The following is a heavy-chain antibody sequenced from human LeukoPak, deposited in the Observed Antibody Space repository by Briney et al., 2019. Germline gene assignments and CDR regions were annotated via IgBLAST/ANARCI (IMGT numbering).Heavy chain of an antibody. J-gene: IGHJ4*02. V-gene: IGHV3-30*18. D-gene: IGHD1-26*01. CDR3: AKDTPQWELRFGFDY. CDR2: ISYDGSNK. CDR1: GFTFSSYG. Sequence: GRSLRLSCAASGFTFSSYGMHWVRQAPGKGLEWVAVISYDGSNKYYADSVKGRFTISRDNSKNTLYLQMNSLRAEDTAVYHCAKDTPQWELRFGFDYWGQGTLVTVSS.